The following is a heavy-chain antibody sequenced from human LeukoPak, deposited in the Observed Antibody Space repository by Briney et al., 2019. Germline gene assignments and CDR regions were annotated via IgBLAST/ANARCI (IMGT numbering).Heavy chain of an antibody. CDR2: VRGKADGGTI. J-gene: IGHJ4*02. CDR1: GLTFSNAW. V-gene: IGHV3-15*01. Sequence: KAGGSLRLSCKASGLTFSNAWMSWARQGPGKGLEWLGRVRGKADGGTIEYVAPVKGRSTISRDDSKNTLFLQMSSLAAEDTAVYFCTRYPSSTDVADWGQGTLVTVSS. D-gene: IGHD3-16*02. CDR3: TRYPSSTDVAD.